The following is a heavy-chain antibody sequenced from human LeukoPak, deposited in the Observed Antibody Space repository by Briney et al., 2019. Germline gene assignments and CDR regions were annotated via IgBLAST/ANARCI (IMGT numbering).Heavy chain of an antibody. CDR1: GYSISSGYY. J-gene: IGHJ5*02. Sequence: SETLSLTCTVSGYSISSGYYWGWIRQPPGKGLEWIGSIYHSGSTYYNPSPKSRVTISVDTSKNQFSLKLSSVTAADTAVYYCARCGSYLNWFDPWGQGTLVTVSS. CDR2: IYHSGST. V-gene: IGHV4-38-2*02. D-gene: IGHD1-26*01. CDR3: ARCGSYLNWFDP.